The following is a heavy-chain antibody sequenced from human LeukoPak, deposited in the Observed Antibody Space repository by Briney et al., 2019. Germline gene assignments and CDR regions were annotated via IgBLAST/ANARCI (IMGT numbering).Heavy chain of an antibody. CDR3: AGNMYYYDSSGLGY. Sequence: PSETLSLTCAVYGGSFSGYYWSWIRQPAGKGLEWIGRIYTSGSTNYNPSLKSRVTISVDTSKNQFSLKLSSVTAADTAVYYCAGNMYYYDSSGLGYWGQGTLVTVYS. CDR2: IYTSGST. J-gene: IGHJ4*02. D-gene: IGHD3-22*01. CDR1: GGSFSGYY. V-gene: IGHV4-59*10.